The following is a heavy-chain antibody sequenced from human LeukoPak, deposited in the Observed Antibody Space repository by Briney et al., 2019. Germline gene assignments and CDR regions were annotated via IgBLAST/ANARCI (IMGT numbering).Heavy chain of an antibody. D-gene: IGHD6-13*01. Sequence: ASVKVSCKASGGTFSSYAISWVRQAPGQGLEWMGGIIPIFGTANYAQKFQGRVTITADESTSTAYMELSSLRSEDTAVYYCASLGPQIAAAIDNWFDPWGQGTLVTVSS. V-gene: IGHV1-69*13. J-gene: IGHJ5*02. CDR3: ASLGPQIAAAIDNWFDP. CDR1: GGTFSSYA. CDR2: IIPIFGTA.